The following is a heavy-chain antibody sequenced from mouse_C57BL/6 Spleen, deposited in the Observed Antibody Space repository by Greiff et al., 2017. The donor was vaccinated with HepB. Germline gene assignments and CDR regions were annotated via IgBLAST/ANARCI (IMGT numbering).Heavy chain of an antibody. CDR1: GYTFTSYW. V-gene: IGHV1-64*01. Sequence: VQLQQPGAELVKPGASVKLSCKASGYTFTSYWMHWVKQRPGQGLEWIGMIHPNSGSTNYNEKFKSKATLTVDKSSSTAYMQLSSLTSEDSAVYYCAIPYYAYYFDYWGQGTTLTVSS. D-gene: IGHD1-1*01. CDR3: AIPYYAYYFDY. CDR2: IHPNSGST. J-gene: IGHJ2*01.